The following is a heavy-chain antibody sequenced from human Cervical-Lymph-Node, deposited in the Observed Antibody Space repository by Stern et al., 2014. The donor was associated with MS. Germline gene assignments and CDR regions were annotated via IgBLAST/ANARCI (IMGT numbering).Heavy chain of an antibody. CDR2: INAGNGNT. V-gene: IGHV1-3*01. J-gene: IGHJ5*02. CDR3: ARVSGWYEDWFDP. D-gene: IGHD6-19*01. CDR1: GYTFTSYA. Sequence: QDQLVQSGAEVKKPGASVKVSCKASGYTFTSYAMHWVRQAPGQRLEWMGWINAGNGNTKYSQKFQGRVTITRDTSASTAYMELSSLRSEDTAVYYCARVSGWYEDWFDPWGQGTLVTVSS.